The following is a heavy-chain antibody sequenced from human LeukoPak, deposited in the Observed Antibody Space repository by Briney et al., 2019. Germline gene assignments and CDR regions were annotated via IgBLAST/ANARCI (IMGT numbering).Heavy chain of an antibody. CDR2: ISSSGSTI. Sequence: PGGSLRLSCAASGFTFSSYEMNWVRQAPGKGLEWVSYISSSGSTIYYADSVKGRFTISRDNAKNSLYLQMNSLRAEDTAVYYCARDSYGDYADYWGQGTLVTVSS. CDR3: ARDSYGDYADY. J-gene: IGHJ4*02. D-gene: IGHD4-17*01. V-gene: IGHV3-48*03. CDR1: GFTFSSYE.